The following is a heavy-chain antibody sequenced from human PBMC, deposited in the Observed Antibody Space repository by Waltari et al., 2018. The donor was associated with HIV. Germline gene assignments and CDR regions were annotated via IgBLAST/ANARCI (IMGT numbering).Heavy chain of an antibody. CDR2: IYTAGRT. V-gene: IGHV3-53*01. CDR1: GFPVSSNY. CDR3: AKSYGDYFDY. D-gene: IGHD4-17*01. Sequence: EVQLVESGGGLIQTGGSLRLSCAASGFPVSSNYMSWVRQAPGKGLECVSVIYTAGRTSYADSVKGRFTISRDTSNNTLHLQMNSLRAEDTAIYYCAKSYGDYFDYWGQGTLVTVSS. J-gene: IGHJ4*02.